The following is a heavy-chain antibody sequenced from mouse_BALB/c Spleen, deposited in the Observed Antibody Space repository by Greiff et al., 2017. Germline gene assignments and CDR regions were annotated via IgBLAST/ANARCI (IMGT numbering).Heavy chain of an antibody. J-gene: IGHJ4*01. CDR3: ARPIYYYGSSYAMDY. V-gene: IGHV5-6-5*01. CDR1: GFTFSDYY. CDR2: ISSGGST. D-gene: IGHD1-1*01. Sequence: EVQRVESGGGLVKPGGSLKLSCAASGFTFSDYYMYWVRQTPEKRLEWVATISSGGSTYYPDSVKGRFTISRDNARNILYLQMSSLRSEDTAMYYCARPIYYYGSSYAMDYWGQGTSVTVSS.